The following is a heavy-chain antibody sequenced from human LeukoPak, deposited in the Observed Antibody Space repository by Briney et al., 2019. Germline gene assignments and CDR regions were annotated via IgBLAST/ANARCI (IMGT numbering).Heavy chain of an antibody. Sequence: PGGSLRLSCAASGFTFSSYAMSWVRQAPGKGLEWVSAISGSGGSTYYADSVKGRFTISRDNSKNTLYLQMNSLRAEDTAVYYCAKDSXXWYXXPYYYYGMDVWGQGTTVTVSS. CDR3: AKDSXXWYXXPYYYYGMDV. CDR1: GFTFSSYA. V-gene: IGHV3-23*01. J-gene: IGHJ6*02. CDR2: ISGSGGST. D-gene: IGHD6-13*01.